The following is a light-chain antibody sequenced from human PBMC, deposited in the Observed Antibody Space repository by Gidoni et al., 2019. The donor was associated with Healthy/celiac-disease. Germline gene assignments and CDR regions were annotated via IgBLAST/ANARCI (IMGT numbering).Light chain of an antibody. Sequence: EIVLTQSPGTLSLSPGERASQSVSSSYLAWYQQKPGQAPRLLIYGASSRATGIPDRFSGSGSGTDFTLTISRLEPEDFAVYYCQQYGSSRRTFGQGTKVEIK. CDR1: QSVSSSY. CDR3: QQYGSSRRT. CDR2: GAS. J-gene: IGKJ1*01. V-gene: IGKV3-20*01.